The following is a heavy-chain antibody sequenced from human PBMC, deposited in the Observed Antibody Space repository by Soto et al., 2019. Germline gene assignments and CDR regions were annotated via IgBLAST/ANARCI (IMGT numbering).Heavy chain of an antibody. Sequence: QVLLEESGPGLVKPSQTLSLTCTVSGGSVSSGYHYWSWIRQPPGKGLEWIGYVYYSGSTYYNPSPGSRVTISIDTSKNPFSLKLTPVTASDAAVYFCATESSGSSPLPFDFWGQGALVSVSS. J-gene: IGHJ4*02. CDR3: ATESSGSSPLPFDF. CDR2: VYYSGST. V-gene: IGHV4-30-4*01. D-gene: IGHD3-22*01. CDR1: GGSVSSGYHY.